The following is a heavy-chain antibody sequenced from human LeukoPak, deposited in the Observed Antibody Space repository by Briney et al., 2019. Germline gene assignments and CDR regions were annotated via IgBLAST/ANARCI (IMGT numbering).Heavy chain of an antibody. D-gene: IGHD6-19*01. CDR1: GGSISSSSYY. Sequence: SETLSLTCTVSGGSISSSSYYWGWIRQPPGKGLEWIGSIYYSGSTYYNPSLKSRVTISVDTSKNQFSLKLSSVTAADTAVYYCARGRTVAGIPLNWFDPWRQGTLVTVSS. CDR2: IYYSGST. V-gene: IGHV4-39*07. J-gene: IGHJ5*02. CDR3: ARGRTVAGIPLNWFDP.